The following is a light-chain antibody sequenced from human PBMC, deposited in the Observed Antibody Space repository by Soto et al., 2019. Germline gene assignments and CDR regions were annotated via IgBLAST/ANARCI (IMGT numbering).Light chain of an antibody. CDR1: QGIRGA. V-gene: IGKV1-13*02. CDR2: DVS. CDR3: QQFNTYPIT. Sequence: AIQLTQSPSSLSASVGDRVTITCRASQGIRGALAWYQQKPGKPPKLLIFDVSSLQSGVPSRFSGSGSGTDFTLTISSLQAEDFATYYCQQFNTYPITFGQGTRVDIK. J-gene: IGKJ5*01.